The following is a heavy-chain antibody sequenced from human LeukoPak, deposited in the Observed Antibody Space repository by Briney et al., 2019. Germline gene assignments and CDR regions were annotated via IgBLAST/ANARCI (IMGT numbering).Heavy chain of an antibody. CDR1: GYSFTSYW. D-gene: IGHD6-13*01. J-gene: IGHJ5*02. Sequence: GESLKISCKGSGYSFTSYWIGWVRQMPGKGLEWMGIIYPGDSDTRYSPSFQGQVTISADKSISTAYLQWSNLKASDTAMYYCARTSVGYSSSWYNWFDPWGQGTLVTVSS. V-gene: IGHV5-51*01. CDR3: ARTSVGYSSSWYNWFDP. CDR2: IYPGDSDT.